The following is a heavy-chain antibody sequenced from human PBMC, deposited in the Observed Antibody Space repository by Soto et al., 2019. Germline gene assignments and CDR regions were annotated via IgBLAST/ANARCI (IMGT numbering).Heavy chain of an antibody. Sequence: QVQLQESGPGLVKPSQTLSLTCTVSGGSISSGGYYWSWIRQHPGKGLEWIGYIYYSGSTYYNPSLRSRVTISVETSKNQLSLKLSSVTAAATAVYYCARGYLGGIQLWFATDYWGQGTLVTVSS. J-gene: IGHJ4*02. V-gene: IGHV4-31*03. CDR1: GGSISSGGYY. CDR3: ARGYLGGIQLWFATDY. D-gene: IGHD5-18*01. CDR2: IYYSGST.